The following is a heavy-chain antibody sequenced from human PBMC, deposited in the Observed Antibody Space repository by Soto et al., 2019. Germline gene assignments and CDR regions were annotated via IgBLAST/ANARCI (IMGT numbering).Heavy chain of an antibody. J-gene: IGHJ5*02. V-gene: IGHV3-23*01. CDR2: ISGSGDRT. D-gene: IGHD4-17*01. CDR1: GFSFKKSV. CDR3: ARGYSPGYGDSASHNWFDT. Sequence: PWGSMRLGCAASGFSFKKSVIGWVRQAPGKGPEWVSSISGSGDRTEHTDSVKGRVTMTRNTSISTAYMELSSLRSEDTAVYYCARGYSPGYGDSASHNWFDTWGQGTLVTVSS.